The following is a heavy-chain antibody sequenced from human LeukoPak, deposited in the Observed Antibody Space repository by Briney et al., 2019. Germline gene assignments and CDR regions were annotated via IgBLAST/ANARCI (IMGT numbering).Heavy chain of an antibody. V-gene: IGHV3-11*01. J-gene: IGHJ4*02. D-gene: IGHD5-18*01. Sequence: GGSLRLSCAASGFTFSDYNMRWIRQAPGKGLEWVSSISRSGSTKYYADSVKGRFTISRDNAKNSLFLQMNSLRAEDTAVYYCAREEDTAMAFDYWGQGTLVTVSS. CDR2: ISRSGSTK. CDR1: GFTFSDYN. CDR3: AREEDTAMAFDY.